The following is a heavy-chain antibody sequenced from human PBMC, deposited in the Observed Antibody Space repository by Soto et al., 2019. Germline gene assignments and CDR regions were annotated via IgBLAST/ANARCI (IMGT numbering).Heavy chain of an antibody. CDR3: ARDPGYSSSSAHNWFDP. J-gene: IGHJ5*02. CDR2: IIPIFGTA. D-gene: IGHD6-6*01. CDR1: GGSFSSYA. Sequence: LVKGYCKASGGSFSSYAISWGRQAPGQGLEWMGGIIPIFGTANYAQKFQGRVTITADESTSTAYMELSSLRSEDTAVYYCARDPGYSSSSAHNWFDPWGQGTLVTVSS. V-gene: IGHV1-69*13.